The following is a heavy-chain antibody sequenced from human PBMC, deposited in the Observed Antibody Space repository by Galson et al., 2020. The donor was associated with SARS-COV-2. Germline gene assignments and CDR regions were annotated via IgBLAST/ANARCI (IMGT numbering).Heavy chain of an antibody. V-gene: IGHV4-59*13. J-gene: IGHJ4*02. Sequence: SETLSLTRTVSGGSISSYYWSWIRQPPGKGLEWIGYIYYSGSTNYNPSLKSRVTISVDTSKNQFSLKLSSVTAADTAVYYCARVRYYDSSGFDYWGQGTLVTVS. CDR2: IYYSGST. D-gene: IGHD3-22*01. CDR3: ARVRYYDSSGFDY. CDR1: GGSISSYY.